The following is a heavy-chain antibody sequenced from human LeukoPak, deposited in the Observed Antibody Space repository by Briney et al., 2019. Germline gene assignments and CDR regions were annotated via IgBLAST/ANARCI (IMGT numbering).Heavy chain of an antibody. CDR2: INTNTGNP. CDR1: GYTFTSYA. D-gene: IGHD6-13*01. CDR3: ARGYSSSWYGDYYYYYMDV. Sequence: GASVKVSCKASGYTFTSYAMNWVRQAPGQGLEWMGWINTNTGNPTYAQGFTGRFVFSLDTSVSTAYLQISSLKAEDTAVYYCARGYSSSWYGDYYYYYMDVWGKGTTVTVSS. J-gene: IGHJ6*03. V-gene: IGHV7-4-1*02.